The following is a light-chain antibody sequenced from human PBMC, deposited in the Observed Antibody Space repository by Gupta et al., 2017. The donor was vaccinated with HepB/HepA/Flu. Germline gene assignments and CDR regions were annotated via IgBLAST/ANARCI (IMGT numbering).Light chain of an antibody. J-gene: IGLJ3*02. Sequence: QSALTQPRSVSGSPGQSVTISCTGTSSDVGGYNYVSWYQQHPHKAPKLIIYDFNRRPSGVPDRFSGTKSGNTASLTISGLQAEDEADYYCCSYAGSYTWVFGGGTKLTVL. V-gene: IGLV2-11*01. CDR2: DFN. CDR3: CSYAGSYTWV. CDR1: SSDVGGYNY.